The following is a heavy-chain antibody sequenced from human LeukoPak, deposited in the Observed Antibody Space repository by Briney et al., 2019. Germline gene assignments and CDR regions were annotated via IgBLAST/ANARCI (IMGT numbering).Heavy chain of an antibody. Sequence: PGGCLSLACAASGFTFSSYAMSWVRQAPGKWLEWVSAISGSGGSTYDADSVKGRFTTSRDNSKNTLYLQMNSLRAEDTAIYFCAKDWNDVGSDAFHIWGQGTRVTFSS. CDR3: AKDWNDVGSDAFHI. D-gene: IGHD1-1*01. V-gene: IGHV3-23*01. CDR2: ISGSGGST. CDR1: GFTFSSYA. J-gene: IGHJ3*02.